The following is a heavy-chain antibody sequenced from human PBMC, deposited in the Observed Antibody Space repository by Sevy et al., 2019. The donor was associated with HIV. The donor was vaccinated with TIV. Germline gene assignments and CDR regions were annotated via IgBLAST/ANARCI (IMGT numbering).Heavy chain of an antibody. V-gene: IGHV4-4*07. CDR3: ARAPHYGDYVDY. Sequence: SETLSLTCTVSRGSISSYYWSWIRQPAGKGLEWIGRISTSGSTNYNSSLKSRVTMSVDTSMNQFSLKLSSVTAADTAVYYCARAPHYGDYVDYWGHGTLVTVSS. CDR2: ISTSGST. J-gene: IGHJ4*01. CDR1: RGSISSYY. D-gene: IGHD4-17*01.